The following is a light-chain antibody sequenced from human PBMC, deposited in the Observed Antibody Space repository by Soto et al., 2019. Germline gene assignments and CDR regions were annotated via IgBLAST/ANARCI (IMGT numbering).Light chain of an antibody. V-gene: IGKV3-20*01. CDR2: GTS. CDR1: QSVSSYS. J-gene: IGKJ1*01. CDR3: PQYDSSPRT. Sequence: ENVLTQSPGTLSLSPGERATLSCRASQSVSSYSLAWYQQKPGQAPRLVMYGTSNRATGIPDRFSGSGSGTDFTLTISRLEPEDFVVYYCPQYDSSPRTFGQGTKVDMK.